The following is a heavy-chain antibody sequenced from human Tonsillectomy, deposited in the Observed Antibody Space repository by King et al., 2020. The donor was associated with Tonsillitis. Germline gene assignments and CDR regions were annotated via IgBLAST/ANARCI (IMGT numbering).Heavy chain of an antibody. Sequence: DVQLVESGGGLVQPGGSLRLSCAASGFTFSSYDMSWVRQAPGKGLEWVSGISGSGGSTYNADSVKGRFIISRDNSKNSLYVQMNSLRGEYTAVYFCAKDRSVDAVGVCDCWGQGTLVTVSS. J-gene: IGHJ4*02. CDR3: AKDRSVDAVGVCDC. V-gene: IGHV3-23*04. D-gene: IGHD5-18*01. CDR1: GFTFSSYD. CDR2: ISGSGGST.